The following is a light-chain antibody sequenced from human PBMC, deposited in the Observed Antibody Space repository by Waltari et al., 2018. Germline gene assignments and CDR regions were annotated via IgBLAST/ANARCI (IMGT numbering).Light chain of an antibody. CDR1: QSISSN. CDR3: QQSYSKPPT. CDR2: GAS. J-gene: IGKJ4*01. Sequence: IVMTQSPATLSVSPGERASFSCRASQSISSNLAWYQQKPGQTPRLLIYGASARATGIPARFSGSGSGTEFTLTITSLQSEDFAVYYCQQSYSKPPTFGGGTKVEI. V-gene: IGKV3D-15*01.